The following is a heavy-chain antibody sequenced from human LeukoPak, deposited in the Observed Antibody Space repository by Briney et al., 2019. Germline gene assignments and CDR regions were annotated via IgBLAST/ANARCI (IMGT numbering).Heavy chain of an antibody. CDR3: ARVATDSSGYYYAGDFDY. Sequence: SVNLSFKSSVCTFSIYTISWVRQAPGQGMGLMGGSIPIFGTATYSHKFHGRGTITADKSTSTAYMELSSLRSEDTAVYYCARVATDSSGYYYAGDFDYWGQGTLVTVSS. CDR1: VCTFSIYT. V-gene: IGHV1-69*06. J-gene: IGHJ4*02. D-gene: IGHD3-22*01. CDR2: SIPIFGTA.